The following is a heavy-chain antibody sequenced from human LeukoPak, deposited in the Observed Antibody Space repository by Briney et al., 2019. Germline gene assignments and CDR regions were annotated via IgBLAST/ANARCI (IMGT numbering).Heavy chain of an antibody. V-gene: IGHV4-61*02. CDR1: GDSISSGTYY. CDR2: IYTSGST. Sequence: SETLSFTCTVSGDSISSGTYYWSWIRQPAGKGLEWIGRIYTSGSTNYNPSLKSRVTISVDTSKNQFSLKLNSVTAADTAVYYCAARGYIVVVPATKGGGPDNSYYFMDVWGKGTTVTISS. D-gene: IGHD2-2*01. J-gene: IGHJ6*03. CDR3: AARGYIVVVPATKGGGPDNSYYFMDV.